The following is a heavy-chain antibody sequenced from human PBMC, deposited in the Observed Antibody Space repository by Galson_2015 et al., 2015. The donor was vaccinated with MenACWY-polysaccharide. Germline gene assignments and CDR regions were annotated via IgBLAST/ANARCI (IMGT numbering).Heavy chain of an antibody. J-gene: IGHJ4*02. Sequence: SLRLSCAASGFTFSTYAMSWVRQAPGTGLEWVSTISNRGITYYADSVKGRVTISRDNSKSTLHLQMSSLGAEDTALYYCVKDRGAIFGDSWGQGALVAVSS. D-gene: IGHD3-3*01. CDR2: ISNRGIT. CDR1: GFTFSTYA. V-gene: IGHV3-23*01. CDR3: VKDRGAIFGDS.